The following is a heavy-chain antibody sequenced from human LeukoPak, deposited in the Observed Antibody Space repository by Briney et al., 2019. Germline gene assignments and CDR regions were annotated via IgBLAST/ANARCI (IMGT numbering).Heavy chain of an antibody. D-gene: IGHD1-26*01. CDR3: GVAASSVSDFDS. Sequence: GGSLRLSCAASGFTFRDYPLNWVRQAPGKGLEWLSSITGSSSSMFYADSVRGRFTISRDNAKNSLYLQMDSLRADDTAIYYCGVAASSVSDFDSWGQGTLVTVS. CDR1: GFTFRDYP. J-gene: IGHJ4*02. CDR2: ITGSSSSM. V-gene: IGHV3-21*06.